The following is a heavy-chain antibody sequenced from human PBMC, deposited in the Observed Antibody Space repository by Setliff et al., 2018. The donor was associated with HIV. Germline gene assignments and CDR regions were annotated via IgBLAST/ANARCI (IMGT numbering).Heavy chain of an antibody. J-gene: IGHJ4*02. CDR3: SRGGTMAEY. CDR2: IYYSGTT. D-gene: IGHD1-7*01. V-gene: IGHV4-59*01. Sequence: ASETLSLTCTVSGGSMSSFYWSWIRQSPEKGLEWIGYIYYSGTTNYNPALESRVTIAVDTSKNQFSLRLTSVTSADTAVYYCSRGGTMAEYWGPGKVVTVS. CDR1: GGSMSSFY.